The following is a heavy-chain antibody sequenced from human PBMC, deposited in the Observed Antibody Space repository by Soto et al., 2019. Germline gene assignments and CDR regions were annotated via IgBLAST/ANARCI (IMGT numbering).Heavy chain of an antibody. J-gene: IGHJ4*02. D-gene: IGHD3-22*01. Sequence: QVQLVQSGAEVKKPGSSVKVSCKASGGTFSSYAISWVRQAPGQGLEWMGGIIPIFGTANYAQKFQGRVTMXXDXSMXTAYMELSSLRSEDTAVYYCASRLVAGVVVTPFDYWCQGTLVTVSS. CDR1: GGTFSSYA. CDR3: ASRLVAGVVVTPFDY. CDR2: IIPIFGTA. V-gene: IGHV1-69*12.